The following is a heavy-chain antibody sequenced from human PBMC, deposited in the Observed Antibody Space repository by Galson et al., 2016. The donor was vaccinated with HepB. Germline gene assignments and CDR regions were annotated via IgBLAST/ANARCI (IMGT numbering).Heavy chain of an antibody. CDR3: ARDGIVARFDL. V-gene: IGHV3-21*01. CDR1: GFTLSRYT. D-gene: IGHD1-26*01. CDR2: ISSTSRYI. J-gene: IGHJ4*02. Sequence: SLRLSCAASGFTLSRYTMNWVRQAPGKGLEWVSLISSTSRYICYADSIKGRFTISRDNAKNSLFLQMNSLRAEDPAVYYCARDGIVARFDLWGQGTLVTVSS.